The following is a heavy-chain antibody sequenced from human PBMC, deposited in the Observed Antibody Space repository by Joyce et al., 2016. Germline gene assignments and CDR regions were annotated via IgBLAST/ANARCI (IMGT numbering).Heavy chain of an antibody. J-gene: IGHJ4*02. D-gene: IGHD2-2*02. CDR3: TRSSRTGYTAGWPDFDY. CDR1: EFAFSSHA. Sequence: QVPLLESGGGVAQPGRSLRLSCAASEFAFSSHAMHWVRQAPGKGLEWVAVMSDDGSHQYYADYVRGRFTISRDNSQNTLYLQMNSLRVEDTAVYYCTRSSRTGYTAGWPDFDYWGQGTLVTVSS. V-gene: IGHV3-30*03. CDR2: MSDDGSHQ.